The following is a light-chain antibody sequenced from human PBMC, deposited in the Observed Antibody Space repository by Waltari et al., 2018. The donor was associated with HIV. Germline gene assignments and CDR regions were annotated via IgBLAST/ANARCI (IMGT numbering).Light chain of an antibody. CDR2: DAS. CDR1: QSVSDY. CDR3: QQRSKWPPPWT. V-gene: IGKV3-11*01. J-gene: IGKJ1*01. Sequence: PGERATLSCRASQSVSDYLAWYQQKPGQAPRLLIYDASNRATGIPARFSGSGSGTDFTLTISSLEPEDFAVYYCQQRSKWPPPWTFGQGTKVEI.